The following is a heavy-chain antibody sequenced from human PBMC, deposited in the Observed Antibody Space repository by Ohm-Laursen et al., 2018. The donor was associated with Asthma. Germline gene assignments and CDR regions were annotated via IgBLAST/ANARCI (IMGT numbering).Heavy chain of an antibody. V-gene: IGHV3-23*01. D-gene: IGHD2-21*02. Sequence: ALGLSCAAAIFTFSCYSMNWVRQAPGKGLEWVAGISENVDSTYYADSVKGRFSISRDNSRNTLYLQMNSLRAEDTAVYYCAKDGGLLVVVTAFLEYWGQGTLVTVSS. CDR2: ISENVDST. J-gene: IGHJ4*02. CDR3: AKDGGLLVVVTAFLEY. CDR1: IFTFSCYS.